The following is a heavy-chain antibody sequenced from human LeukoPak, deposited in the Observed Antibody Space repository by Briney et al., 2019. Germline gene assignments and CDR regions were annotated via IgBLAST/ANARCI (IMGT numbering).Heavy chain of an antibody. CDR2: IIPIFGTA. Sequence: GRSLRLSCAASGFTFSSYAISWVRQAPGQGLEWMGGIIPIFGTANYAQKFQGRVTITADESTSTAYMELSSLRSEDTAVYYCARASVDRWFGELSYWGQGTLVTVSS. V-gene: IGHV1-69*01. D-gene: IGHD3-10*01. J-gene: IGHJ4*02. CDR3: ARASVDRWFGELSY. CDR1: GFTFSSYA.